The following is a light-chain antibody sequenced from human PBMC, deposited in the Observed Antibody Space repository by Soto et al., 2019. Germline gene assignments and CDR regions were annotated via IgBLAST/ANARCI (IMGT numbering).Light chain of an antibody. CDR3: QQRRNWPLT. Sequence: EIVLTQSPATLSLSPGERATLSCRASQSVGNNLAWYQQKRGQAPGLLILNASTRATGIPPRFSGSGSGTDFTLTISRLEPEDFAVYYCQQRRNWPLTFGGGTKVEIK. J-gene: IGKJ4*01. CDR1: QSVGNN. V-gene: IGKV3-11*01. CDR2: NAS.